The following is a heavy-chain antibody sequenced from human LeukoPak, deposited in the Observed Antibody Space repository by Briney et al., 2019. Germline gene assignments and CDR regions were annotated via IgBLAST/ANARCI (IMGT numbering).Heavy chain of an antibody. CDR2: IYTSGST. CDR3: ARVSPHNVVVVAATRGDYFDY. J-gene: IGHJ4*02. Sequence: TLSLTCTVSGGSISSGDYYWSWIRQPAGKGLEWIGRIYTSGSTNYNPSLKSRVTMSVDTSKNQFSLKLSSVTAADTAVYYCARVSPHNVVVVAATRGDYFDYWGQGTLVTVSS. D-gene: IGHD2-15*01. CDR1: GGSISSGDYY. V-gene: IGHV4-61*02.